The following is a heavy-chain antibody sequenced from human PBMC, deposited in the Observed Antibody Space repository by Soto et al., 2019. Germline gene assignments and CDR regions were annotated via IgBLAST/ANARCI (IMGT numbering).Heavy chain of an antibody. J-gene: IGHJ4*02. V-gene: IGHV4-39*01. CDR2: IYYSGST. CDR3: ARHILWFGELPAYFDY. Sequence: SETLSLTCTVSGGSISSSSYYWGWIRQPPGKGREWIGSIYYSGSTYYNPSLKSRVTISVDTSKNQFSLKLSSVTAADTAVYYCARHILWFGELPAYFDYWGQGTLVTVSS. CDR1: GGSISSSSYY. D-gene: IGHD3-10*01.